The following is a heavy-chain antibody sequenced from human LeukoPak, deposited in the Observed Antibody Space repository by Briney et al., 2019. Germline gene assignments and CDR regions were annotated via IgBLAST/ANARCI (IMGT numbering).Heavy chain of an antibody. J-gene: IGHJ3*02. CDR2: IKEEGSER. CDR3: ARDVSPRYSSGWADAHDI. V-gene: IGHV3-7*01. D-gene: IGHD6-19*01. Sequence: GGSLRLSCAASGFTFSSYWMSWVRQAPGKGLEWVANIKEEGSERHYADSVSGRFTISRDNAKNSLFLQMNSLRAEDTAVYYCARDVSPRYSSGWADAHDIWGQGTMVTVSS. CDR1: GFTFSSYW.